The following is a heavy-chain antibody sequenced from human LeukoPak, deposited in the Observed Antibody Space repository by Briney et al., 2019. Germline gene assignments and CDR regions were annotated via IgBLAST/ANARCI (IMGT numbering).Heavy chain of an antibody. CDR1: GFTFSDYY. V-gene: IGHV3-11*04. CDR3: ARDEPSGWPSLQDY. D-gene: IGHD6-19*01. J-gene: IGHJ4*02. CDR2: ISTTGNII. Sequence: GGSLRLSCAASGFTFSDYYMTWIRQAPGKGLEWVSYISTTGNIIYYADSVKGRFTISRDNAKNSLYLQMNSLRAEDTAVYYCARDEPSGWPSLQDYWGQGTLVTVSS.